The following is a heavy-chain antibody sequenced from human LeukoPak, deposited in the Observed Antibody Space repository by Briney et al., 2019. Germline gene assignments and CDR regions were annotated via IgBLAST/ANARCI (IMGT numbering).Heavy chain of an antibody. CDR1: GGTFSSYA. V-gene: IGHV1-69*04. J-gene: IGHJ3*02. CDR3: AREDYYGSGSPDAFDI. CDR2: IIPILGIA. Sequence: SVKVSCKASGGTFSSYAISWVRQAPGQGLEWMGRIIPILGIANYAQKFKGRVTITADKSTSTAYMELSSLRSEDTAVYYCAREDYYGSGSPDAFDIWGQGTMVTVSS. D-gene: IGHD3-10*01.